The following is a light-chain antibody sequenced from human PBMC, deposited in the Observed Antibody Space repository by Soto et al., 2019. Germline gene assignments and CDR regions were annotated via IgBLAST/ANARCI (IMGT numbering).Light chain of an antibody. V-gene: IGKV3-20*01. CDR1: QRVSSSY. CDR2: GAS. CDR3: QQYGSSLPIT. Sequence: EIVLTQSPGTLSLSPGERATLSCRASQRVSSSYLAWYQQKPGQAPRLLIYGASSRATGIPDRFSGSGSGTDFTLTISRLEPEDFAVYYCQQYGSSLPITFGQGTRLELK. J-gene: IGKJ5*01.